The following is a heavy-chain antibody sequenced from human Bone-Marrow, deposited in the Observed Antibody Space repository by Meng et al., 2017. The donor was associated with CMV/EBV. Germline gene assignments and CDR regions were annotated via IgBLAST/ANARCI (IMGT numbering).Heavy chain of an antibody. J-gene: IGHJ4*02. D-gene: IGHD6-6*01. V-gene: IGHV3-9*01. CDR2: ISWNSGSI. CDR3: ARDSWQLVSDY. Sequence: LSLTCAASGFTFDDYAMHWVRQAPGKGLEWVSGISWNSGSIGYADSVKGRFTISRDNAKNSLYLQMNSLRAEDTAVYYCARDSWQLVSDYWGQGTLVTVSS. CDR1: GFTFDDYA.